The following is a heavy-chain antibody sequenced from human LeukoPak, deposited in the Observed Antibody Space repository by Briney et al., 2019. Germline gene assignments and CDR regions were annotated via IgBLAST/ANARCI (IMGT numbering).Heavy chain of an antibody. CDR1: GGSISSYY. Sequence: SGTLSLTCTVSGGSISSYYWSWIRQPPGKGLEWIGYIYYSGSTNYNPSLKSRVTISVDTSKNQFSLKLSSVTAADTAVYYCAENSGYESYYYGMDVWGQGTTVTVSS. D-gene: IGHD5-12*01. J-gene: IGHJ6*02. CDR2: IYYSGST. CDR3: AENSGYESYYYGMDV. V-gene: IGHV4-59*12.